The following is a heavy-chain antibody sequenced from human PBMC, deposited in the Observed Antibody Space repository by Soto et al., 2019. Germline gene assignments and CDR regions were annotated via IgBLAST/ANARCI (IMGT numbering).Heavy chain of an antibody. V-gene: IGHV1-69*02. D-gene: IGHD6-6*01. CDR1: GGTVSAYT. J-gene: IGHJ4*02. CDR2: IISILDIP. Sequence: QVQLVQSGAEVKKPGSSVKVSCEASGGTVSAYTINWVRQAPGQGLEWMGRIISILDIPNYAQKFQGRLTIIADTSTSTTYMELRNLRSEETATYYCARENGTSSLDYGGQGTLVTVSS. CDR3: ARENGTSSLDY.